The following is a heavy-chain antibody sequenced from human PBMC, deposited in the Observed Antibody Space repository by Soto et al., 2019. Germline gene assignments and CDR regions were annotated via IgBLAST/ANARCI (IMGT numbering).Heavy chain of an antibody. CDR1: GFTFRSYV. Sequence: DVQLLESGGGLVQPGGSLRLSCAASGFTFRSYVMSWVRQAPGKGLEWVSGISGSGISTHYADSVKGRFTVSRDNSKNTLYLQMNSLRAEDTAGYNFAKAPVGPDWYFDLWGRGTLVTVSS. CDR2: ISGSGIST. J-gene: IGHJ2*01. CDR3: AKAPVGPDWYFDL. V-gene: IGHV3-23*01.